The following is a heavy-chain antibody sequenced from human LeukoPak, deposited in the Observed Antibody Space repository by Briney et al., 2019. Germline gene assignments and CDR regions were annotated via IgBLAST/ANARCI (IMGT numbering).Heavy chain of an antibody. D-gene: IGHD6-19*01. J-gene: IGHJ5*02. Sequence: SGGSLRLSCAASGFTFDDYAMHWVRHAPGKGLEWVSGISWNSGSIGYADSVKGRFTISRDNAKNSLYLQMNSLRAEDTALYYCAKAVAVAGNWFDPWGQGTLVTVSS. V-gene: IGHV3-9*01. CDR3: AKAVAVAGNWFDP. CDR1: GFTFDDYA. CDR2: ISWNSGSI.